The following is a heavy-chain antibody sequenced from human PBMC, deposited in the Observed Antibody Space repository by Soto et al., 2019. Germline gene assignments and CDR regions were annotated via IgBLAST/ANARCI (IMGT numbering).Heavy chain of an antibody. V-gene: IGHV4-59*01. CDR2: VHNSGST. D-gene: IGHD6-19*01. Sequence: PSETLSLTCTVSGDPISRYHWSWIRQTPGKGLEWIGYVHNSGSTSYNPSLKSRVTISIDTSRKQFSLRLRSVTAADTAVYYCTGDRNNRVWYKYWGQGTLVTVS. CDR3: TGDRNNRVWYKY. J-gene: IGHJ4*02. CDR1: GDPISRYH.